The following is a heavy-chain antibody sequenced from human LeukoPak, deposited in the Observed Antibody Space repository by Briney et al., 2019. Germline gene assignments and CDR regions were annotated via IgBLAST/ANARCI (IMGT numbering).Heavy chain of an antibody. J-gene: IGHJ3*02. Sequence: GGSLRLSCAASGFTFSSYSMNWVRQAPGKGLEWVSSISSSSSYIYYADSVKGRFTISRDNAKNSLYLQMNSLRAEDTAVYYCVLDENYGSGTNGPLDAFDIWGQGTMVTVSS. CDR3: VLDENYGSGTNGPLDAFDI. CDR2: ISSSSSYI. CDR1: GFTFSSYS. D-gene: IGHD3-10*01. V-gene: IGHV3-21*01.